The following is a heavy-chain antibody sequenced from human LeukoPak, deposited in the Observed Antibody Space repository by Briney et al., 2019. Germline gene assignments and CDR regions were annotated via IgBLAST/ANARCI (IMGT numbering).Heavy chain of an antibody. CDR1: GGTFSSYA. CDR3: ARCPYYYDSSGYYNDY. V-gene: IGHV1-69*04. CDR2: IIPILGIA. D-gene: IGHD3-22*01. Sequence: SVKVSCKASGGTFSSYAISWVRPAPGQGLEWMGRIIPILGIANYAQKFQGRVTITADKSTSTAYMELSSLRSEDTAVYYCARCPYYYDSSGYYNDYWGQGTLVTVSS. J-gene: IGHJ4*02.